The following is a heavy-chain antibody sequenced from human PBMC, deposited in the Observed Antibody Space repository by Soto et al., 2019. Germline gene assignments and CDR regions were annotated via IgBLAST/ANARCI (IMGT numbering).Heavy chain of an antibody. J-gene: IGHJ4*02. D-gene: IGHD3-10*01. CDR1: GFTVSNNY. CDR3: GPRPGGGGY. CDR2: IYSGGYT. V-gene: IGHV3-53*01. Sequence: EVQLVESGGGLIQPGGSLRLSCAVSGFTVSNNYMSWVRQAPGKGLEGVSVIYSGGYTAYGDSVKGRFTISRDNSKTTLYLQMNSVGAADPAVFFGGPRPGGGGYWGQGTLVTVSS.